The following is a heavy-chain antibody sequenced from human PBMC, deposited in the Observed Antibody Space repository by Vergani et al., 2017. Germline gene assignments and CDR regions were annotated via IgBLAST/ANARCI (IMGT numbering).Heavy chain of an antibody. D-gene: IGHD3-9*01. CDR3: ARETDTGSSVSYNYYAMDV. J-gene: IGHJ6*02. CDR2: MSSGDSI. CDR1: GFTFRIYG. V-gene: IGHV3-48*04. Sequence: VQLVESGGGVVQPGGSLRLSCIASGFTFRIYGMHWVRQAPGKGLEWISYMSSGDSIYYADSVKGRFTVSRDNTKNTLYLQMNSLRAEDTAVYYCARETDTGSSVSYNYYAMDVWGQGTTVSVSS.